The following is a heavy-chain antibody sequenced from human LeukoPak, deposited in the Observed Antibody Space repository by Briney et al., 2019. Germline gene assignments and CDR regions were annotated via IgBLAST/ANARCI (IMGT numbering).Heavy chain of an antibody. CDR2: ISSTSSYI. D-gene: IGHD2-15*01. CDR1: GFTFSSYS. Sequence: PGGSLRLSCAASGFTFSSYSMNWVRQAPGKGLEWVSSISSTSSYIYYTDSVKGRFTISRDNAKNSLYLQMNSLGAEDTAVCYCASRYCSGTNCYLDYWGQGTLVTVSS. V-gene: IGHV3-21*01. J-gene: IGHJ4*02. CDR3: ASRYCSGTNCYLDY.